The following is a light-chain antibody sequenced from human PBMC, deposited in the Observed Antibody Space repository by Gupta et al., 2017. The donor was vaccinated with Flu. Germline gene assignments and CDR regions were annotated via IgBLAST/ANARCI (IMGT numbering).Light chain of an antibody. J-gene: IGKJ5*01. CDR3: QHRSNCPFT. CDR1: QSVSSY. V-gene: IGKV3-11*01. Sequence: EIVLTQSPATLSLSPGERATLSCRASQSVSSYLAWYQQKPGQAPRLLISDASSRATGIPARFSGSGSGTDFTLTISSLQPEDFAVYYCQHRSNCPFTFGQGTQLEIK. CDR2: DAS.